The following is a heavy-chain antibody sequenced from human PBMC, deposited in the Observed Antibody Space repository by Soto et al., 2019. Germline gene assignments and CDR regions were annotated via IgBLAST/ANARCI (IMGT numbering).Heavy chain of an antibody. V-gene: IGHV1-3*01. Sequence: ASVKVSCKASGYTFTSYAMHSVRQAPGQRLEWMGWINAGNGNTKYSQKFQGRVTITTDTSASTAYMELSSLRSEDTAVYYCARDGAVAGDSNFDYWGQGTQVTVSS. CDR1: GYTFTSYA. CDR3: ARDGAVAGDSNFDY. D-gene: IGHD6-19*01. CDR2: INAGNGNT. J-gene: IGHJ4*02.